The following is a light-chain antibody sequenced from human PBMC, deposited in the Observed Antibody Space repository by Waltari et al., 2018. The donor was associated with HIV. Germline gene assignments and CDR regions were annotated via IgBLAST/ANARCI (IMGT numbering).Light chain of an antibody. CDR2: EVS. CDR3: SAYAGSNTYVV. Sequence: QSALTQPPSASGSPGQSVTISCTGTSSDVGGYNYVSWYQQHPGKAPNLMIYEVSKRPSGVPYRFSGSKSGNTASLTVAGLQAEDEADYYCSAYAGSNTYVVFGGGTKLTVL. J-gene: IGLJ2*01. CDR1: SSDVGGYNY. V-gene: IGLV2-8*01.